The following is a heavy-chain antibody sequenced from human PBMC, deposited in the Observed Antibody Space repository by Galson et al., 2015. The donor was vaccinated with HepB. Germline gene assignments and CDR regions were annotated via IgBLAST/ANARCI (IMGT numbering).Heavy chain of an antibody. CDR1: GFTVSSNY. D-gene: IGHD3-3*01. CDR2: IYSGGST. V-gene: IGHV3-66*02. Sequence: SLRLSCAASGFTVSSNYMSWVRQAPGKGLEWVSVIYSGGSTYYADSVKGRFTISRDNSKNTLYLQMNSLRAEDTAVYYCARDLGGVRFLEPNRWFDPWGQGTLVTVSS. CDR3: ARDLGGVRFLEPNRWFDP. J-gene: IGHJ5*02.